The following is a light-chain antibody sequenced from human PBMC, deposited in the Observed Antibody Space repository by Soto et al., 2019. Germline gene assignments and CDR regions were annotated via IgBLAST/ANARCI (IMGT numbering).Light chain of an antibody. Sequence: DIQMTQSPSTLSGSVGDRVTITCRASQTISSWLAWYQQKPGEAPKLLIYKASTLKSGVPSRFSGSGSGTEFTLTISSLQPDDFATYSCQQYTPNSRTFGQGTKVDI. V-gene: IGKV1-5*03. CDR2: KAS. J-gene: IGKJ1*01. CDR1: QTISSW. CDR3: QQYTPNSRT.